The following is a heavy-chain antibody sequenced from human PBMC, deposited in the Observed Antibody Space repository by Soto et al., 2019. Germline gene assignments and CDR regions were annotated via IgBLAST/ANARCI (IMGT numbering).Heavy chain of an antibody. CDR2: IYYSGST. J-gene: IGHJ4*02. CDR3: ARESLIRDDSSGPLDY. CDR1: GGSISSGDYY. V-gene: IGHV4-30-4*01. Sequence: QVQLQESGPGLVKPSQTLSLTCTVSGGSISSGDYYWSWIRQPPGKGLEWIGYIYYSGSTYYNPSLKSRVTISVDTSKNQFSLKLSSVTAADTAVYYCARESLIRDDSSGPLDYWGQGTLVTVSS. D-gene: IGHD3-22*01.